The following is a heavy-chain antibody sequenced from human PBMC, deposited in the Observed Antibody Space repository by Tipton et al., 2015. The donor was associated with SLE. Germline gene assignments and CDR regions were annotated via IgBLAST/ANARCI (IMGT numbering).Heavy chain of an antibody. Sequence: TLSLTCTVSGGSISTGGHCWTWIRQHPGRGLEWIGDIDYSGTTYYNPSLQSRATISVDTSRKQFSLKLSSVTAADTAVYYCARDLYRYGTKSYYTRAFDIWGRGTMVTVSS. V-gene: IGHV4-31*03. D-gene: IGHD3-10*01. J-gene: IGHJ3*02. CDR1: GGSISTGGHC. CDR3: ARDLYRYGTKSYYTRAFDI. CDR2: IDYSGTT.